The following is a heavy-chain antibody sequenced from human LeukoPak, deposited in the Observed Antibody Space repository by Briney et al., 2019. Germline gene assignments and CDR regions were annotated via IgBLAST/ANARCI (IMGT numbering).Heavy chain of an antibody. J-gene: IGHJ4*02. CDR3: ARGSKTAGTIYGFDY. CDR1: GFTFSSYG. D-gene: IGHD6-13*01. CDR2: ISASVDST. Sequence: PGGSLRLSCAASGFTFSSYGMSWVRQAPGKGLEWVSGISASVDSTYYADSVKGRFTISRDNSKNTVYLQMNSLRAEDTAVYYCARGSKTAGTIYGFDYWGQGTLVTVSS. V-gene: IGHV3-23*01.